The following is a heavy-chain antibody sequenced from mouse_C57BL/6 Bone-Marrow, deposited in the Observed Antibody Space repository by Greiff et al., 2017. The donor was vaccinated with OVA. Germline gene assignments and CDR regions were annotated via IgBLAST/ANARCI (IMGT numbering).Heavy chain of an antibody. Sequence: VKLMESGAELVKPGASVKISCKASGYAFSSYWMNWVKQRPGKGLEWIGQIYPGDGDTNYNGKFKGKATLTADKSSSTAYMQLSSLTSEDSAVYFCARTYGSSLCYWGQGTTLTVSS. D-gene: IGHD1-1*01. J-gene: IGHJ2*01. CDR3: ARTYGSSLCY. CDR2: IYPGDGDT. CDR1: GYAFSSYW. V-gene: IGHV1-80*01.